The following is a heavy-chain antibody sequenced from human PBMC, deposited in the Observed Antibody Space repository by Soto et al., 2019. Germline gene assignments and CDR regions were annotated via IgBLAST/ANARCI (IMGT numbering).Heavy chain of an antibody. D-gene: IGHD3-16*01. CDR1: GYSFTNNY. V-gene: IGHV1-8*01. J-gene: IGHJ5*02. CDR2: MNPGSGDT. CDR3: ARMETFGSLNWFDP. Sequence: ASVKVSCKASGYSFTNNYVSWVRRATGQGLAWMGWMNPGSGDTGYAQKFQGRVTMTRDISIATAYMELSSLRSDDTGIYYCARMETFGSLNWFDPWGQGTLVTVSS.